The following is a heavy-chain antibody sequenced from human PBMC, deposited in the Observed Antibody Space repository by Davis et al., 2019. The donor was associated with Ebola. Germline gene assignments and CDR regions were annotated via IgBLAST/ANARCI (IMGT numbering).Heavy chain of an antibody. Sequence: MPSETLSLTCTVPGGSISSVDHFWSWIRQPPGKGLEWIGYIYQSGDTDYNPSLKGRTTILIDMSKNQFSLKLSSVTAADTAVYYCAREGNHYDSSGYFRSFDSWGQGTLVTVSS. CDR1: GGSISSVDHF. CDR2: IYQSGDT. D-gene: IGHD3-22*01. V-gene: IGHV4-30-4*01. J-gene: IGHJ4*02. CDR3: AREGNHYDSSGYFRSFDS.